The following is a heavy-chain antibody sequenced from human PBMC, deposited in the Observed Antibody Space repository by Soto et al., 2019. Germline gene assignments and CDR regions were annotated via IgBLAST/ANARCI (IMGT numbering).Heavy chain of an antibody. CDR3: AKPQYHDYYGMDV. D-gene: IGHD2-2*01. CDR2: ISYDGSNK. V-gene: IGHV3-30*18. Sequence: QVQLVESGGGVVQPGRSLRLSCAASGFTFSSYGMHWVRQAPGKGLEWVAVISYDGSNKYYADSVKGRFTISRDNSKNKLYLQMNSLRAEDTAVYYCAKPQYHDYYGMDVWGQGTTVTVSS. CDR1: GFTFSSYG. J-gene: IGHJ6*02.